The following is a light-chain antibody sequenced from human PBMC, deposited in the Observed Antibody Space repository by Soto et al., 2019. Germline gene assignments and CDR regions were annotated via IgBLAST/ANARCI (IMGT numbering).Light chain of an antibody. CDR2: EVS. CDR1: SNDVGGYNY. J-gene: IGLJ1*01. CDR3: SSYTSSSTLSYV. V-gene: IGLV2-14*01. Sequence: QSALTHPASVSGSPGQSITISCTGTSNDVGGYNYVSWYQQHPGKAPKLMIYEVSNRPSGVSNRFSGSKSGNTASLTISGLQAEDEADYYCSSYTSSSTLSYVFGTGTKVTV.